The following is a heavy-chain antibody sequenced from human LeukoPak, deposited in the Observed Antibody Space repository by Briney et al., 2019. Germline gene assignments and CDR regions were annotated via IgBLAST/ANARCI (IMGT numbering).Heavy chain of an antibody. CDR2: ISYDVNNK. Sequence: GGSLRLSCAASGFTFSSYPLHWVRQAPGKGLEWVALISYDVNNKYYADSVKGRFTISRDNSKNTLYLQMNSLRAEDTAVYYCARSYAKMYYFDYWGQGTLVTVSS. CDR1: GFTFSSYP. J-gene: IGHJ4*02. V-gene: IGHV3-30-3*01. CDR3: ARSYAKMYYFDY. D-gene: IGHD4-17*01.